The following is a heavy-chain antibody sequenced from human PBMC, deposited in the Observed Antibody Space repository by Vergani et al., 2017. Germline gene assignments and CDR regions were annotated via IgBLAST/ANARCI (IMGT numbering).Heavy chain of an antibody. CDR3: ARGLMVRGVIPRYYYGMDV. CDR2: ISSSSSYT. D-gene: IGHD3-10*01. J-gene: IGHJ6*02. CDR1: GFTFSDYY. V-gene: IGHV3-11*03. Sequence: VQLLESGGGLVQPGGSLRLSCAASGFTFSDYYMSWIRQAPGKGLEWVSYISSSSSYTNYADSVKGRFTISRDNAKNSLYLQMNSLRAEDTAVYYCARGLMVRGVIPRYYYGMDVWGLGTTVTVSS.